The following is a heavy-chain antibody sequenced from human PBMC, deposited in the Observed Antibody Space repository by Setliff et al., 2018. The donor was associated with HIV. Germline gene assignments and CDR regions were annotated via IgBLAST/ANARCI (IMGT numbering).Heavy chain of an antibody. Sequence: VASVKVSCKASGYTFTSYDINWVRQATGQGLKCMGWMNPNSGNTGYAQKLQGRVTMARNTSVSTAYMVLSSLRSQDTAVYYCPVSIFGVVTHGYFRPWGQGTPVTVSS. CDR2: MNPNSGNT. CDR3: PVSIFGVVTHGYFRP. J-gene: IGHJ1*01. D-gene: IGHD3-3*01. CDR1: GYTFTSYD. V-gene: IGHV1-8*02.